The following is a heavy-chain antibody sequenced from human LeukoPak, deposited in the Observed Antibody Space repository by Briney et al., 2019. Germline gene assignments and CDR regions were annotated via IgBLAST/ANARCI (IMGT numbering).Heavy chain of an antibody. CDR3: AKTLRFSSSFDY. V-gene: IGHV3-74*01. J-gene: IGHJ4*02. Sequence: GGSLRLSCAASGYTFSSYWMHWVRQAPGKGLVWVSRIDTDGSITSYADSVKGRFTISRDNSKNTLYLQMNSLRAEDTAVYYCAKTLRFSSSFDYWGQGTLVTVSS. CDR2: IDTDGSIT. CDR1: GYTFSSYW. D-gene: IGHD3-3*01.